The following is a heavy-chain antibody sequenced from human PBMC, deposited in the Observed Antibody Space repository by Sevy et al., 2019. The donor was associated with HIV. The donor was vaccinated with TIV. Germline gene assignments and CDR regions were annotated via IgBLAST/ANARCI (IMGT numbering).Heavy chain of an antibody. J-gene: IGHJ6*02. D-gene: IGHD2-8*01. V-gene: IGHV3-21*01. CDR1: GFSFSGYS. CDR2: IDTSSAYI. Sequence: GGSLRLSCAASGFSFSGYSFNWVRQAPGKGLEWVSSIDTSSAYIYYADSVKGRFTISRDNAKNSLYLQMGSLRAEDTAVYFCARVNCTNGVCFQGYYYYGLDVWGQGTTVTVSS. CDR3: ARVNCTNGVCFQGYYYYGLDV.